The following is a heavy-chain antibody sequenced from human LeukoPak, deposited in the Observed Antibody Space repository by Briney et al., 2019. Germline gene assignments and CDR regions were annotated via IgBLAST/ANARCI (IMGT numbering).Heavy chain of an antibody. D-gene: IGHD6-6*01. V-gene: IGHV1-2*02. CDR3: ARGVAAARPYWFDP. CDR1: GYTFTGYY. CDR2: INPNSGGT. Sequence: ASVKVSCKASGYTFTGYYMHWVRQAPGQGLEWMGWINPNSGGTNYAQKFQGRVTMTRDTSISTAYMELSRLRSDDTAVYYCARGVAAARPYWFDPWGQGTLVTVSS. J-gene: IGHJ5*02.